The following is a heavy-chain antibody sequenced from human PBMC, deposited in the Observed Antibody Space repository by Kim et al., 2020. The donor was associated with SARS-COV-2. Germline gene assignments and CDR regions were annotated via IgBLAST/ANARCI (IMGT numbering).Heavy chain of an antibody. D-gene: IGHD1-26*01. CDR3: AKERGGATWGGFDY. V-gene: IGHV3-9*01. Sequence: ADSVKARFTIAREKAKNSLYLQMNSLRAEDTALYYCAKERGGATWGGFDYWGQGTLVTVSS. J-gene: IGHJ4*02.